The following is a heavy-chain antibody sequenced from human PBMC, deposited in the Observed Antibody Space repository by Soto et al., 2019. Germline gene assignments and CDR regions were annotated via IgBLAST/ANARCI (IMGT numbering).Heavy chain of an antibody. CDR3: ARETYGDALTGFDP. Sequence: EVQLVESGGGLVQPGGSLRLSCAASGFTFSSYSMNWVRQAPGKGLEWVSYISSSSSTICYADSVKGRFTISRDNAKNSRYLQTNSLRDEDTAVYYCARETYGDALTGFDPWGQGTLVTVSS. J-gene: IGHJ5*02. D-gene: IGHD4-17*01. V-gene: IGHV3-48*02. CDR2: ISSSSSTI. CDR1: GFTFSSYS.